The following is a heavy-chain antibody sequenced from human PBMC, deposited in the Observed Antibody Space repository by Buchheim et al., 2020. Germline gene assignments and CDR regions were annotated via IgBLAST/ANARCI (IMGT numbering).Heavy chain of an antibody. D-gene: IGHD1-20*01. Sequence: EVQLLESGGGLVQPGGSLRLSCAASGFTFSGYAMNWVRQAPGKGLEWVSAISETGDNNHYADSVKGRFSISRDNSKNTLYLHMNSLRVEDTATYYCAKQYLDVPWGQGTL. J-gene: IGHJ5*02. CDR2: ISETGDNN. V-gene: IGHV3-23*01. CDR1: GFTFSGYA. CDR3: AKQYLDVP.